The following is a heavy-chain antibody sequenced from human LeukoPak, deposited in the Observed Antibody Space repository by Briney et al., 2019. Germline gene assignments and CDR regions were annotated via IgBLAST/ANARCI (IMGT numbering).Heavy chain of an antibody. CDR2: ISGSGGST. Sequence: GGSLRLSCAASGFTFSSYAMTWVRQAPGKGLEWVSAISGSGGSTYYADSVKGRFTISRDNSKNTLYLQMNSLRAEDTAVYYCAKDQSWIQLWMGFDYWGQGTLVTVSS. CDR3: AKDQSWIQLWMGFDY. D-gene: IGHD5-18*01. J-gene: IGHJ4*02. V-gene: IGHV3-23*01. CDR1: GFTFSSYA.